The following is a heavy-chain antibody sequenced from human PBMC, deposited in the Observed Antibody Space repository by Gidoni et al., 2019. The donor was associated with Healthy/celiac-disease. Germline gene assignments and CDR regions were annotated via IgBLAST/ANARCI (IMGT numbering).Heavy chain of an antibody. CDR3: ARRGGDSSGSFDY. CDR2: ISSSSSYI. D-gene: IGHD3-22*01. Sequence: EVQLVASGGGLVKPGGSLRLSCAASGFPFSSYSMNWVRQAPGKGLEWVSSISSSSSYIYYADSVKGRFTISRDNAKNSLYLQMNSLRAEDTAVYYCARRGGDSSGSFDYWGQGTLVTVSS. CDR1: GFPFSSYS. J-gene: IGHJ4*02. V-gene: IGHV3-21*01.